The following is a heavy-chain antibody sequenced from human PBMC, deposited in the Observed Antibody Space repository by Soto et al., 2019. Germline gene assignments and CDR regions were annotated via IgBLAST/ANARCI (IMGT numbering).Heavy chain of an antibody. CDR3: ARRDGALDV. CDR2: IYTSGST. J-gene: IGHJ3*01. V-gene: IGHV3-66*01. Sequence: EVQLVESGGGLVQPGGSLRLSCAASGFIVSSNYMSWVRQAPGKGLEWVSVIYTSGSTYYADSVKGRFTISRDNSKNIVYLQMNSLSAEDTAVYYCARRDGALDVWGQGTLVTVS. CDR1: GFIVSSNY.